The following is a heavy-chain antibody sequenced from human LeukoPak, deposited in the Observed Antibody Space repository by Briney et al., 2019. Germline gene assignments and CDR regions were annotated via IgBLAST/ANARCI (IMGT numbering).Heavy chain of an antibody. CDR2: INPSGGST. CDR3: AREIEYSSSSPLADDY. CDR1: GYTFTSYY. J-gene: IGHJ4*02. Sequence: ASVKVSCKASGYTFTSYYMHWVRQAPGQGLEWMGIINPSGGSTSYAQKFQGRVTMTRDMSTSTVYMELSSLRSEDTAVYYCAREIEYSSSSPLADDYWGQGTLVTVSS. V-gene: IGHV1-46*01. D-gene: IGHD6-6*01.